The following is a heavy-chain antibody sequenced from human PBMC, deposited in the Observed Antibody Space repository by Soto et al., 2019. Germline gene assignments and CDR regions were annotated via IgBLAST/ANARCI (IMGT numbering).Heavy chain of an antibody. D-gene: IGHD6-13*01. CDR3: AREEGPYSSSWNDAFDI. CDR2: IIPIFGTA. Sequence: SVKVSCKASGGTFSSYAISWVRQAPGQGLEWMGGIIPIFGTANYAQKCQGRVTITADKSTSTAYMELSSLRSEDTAVYYCAREEGPYSSSWNDAFDIWGQGTMVTVSS. V-gene: IGHV1-69*06. J-gene: IGHJ3*02. CDR1: GGTFSSYA.